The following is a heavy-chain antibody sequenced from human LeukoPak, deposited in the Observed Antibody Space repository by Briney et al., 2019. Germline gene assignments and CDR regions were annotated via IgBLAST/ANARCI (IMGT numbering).Heavy chain of an antibody. CDR1: GFTFDDYA. Sequence: PGGSLRLSCAASGFTFDDYAMHWVRQAPGKGLEWVSGIGWNSGSIGYADSVKGRFTISRDNAKNSLYLQMNSLRAEDTALYYCAKDIVATTRDYGGNSGENAFDIWGQGTMVTVSS. CDR2: IGWNSGSI. V-gene: IGHV3-9*01. J-gene: IGHJ3*02. D-gene: IGHD4-23*01. CDR3: AKDIVATTRDYGGNSGENAFDI.